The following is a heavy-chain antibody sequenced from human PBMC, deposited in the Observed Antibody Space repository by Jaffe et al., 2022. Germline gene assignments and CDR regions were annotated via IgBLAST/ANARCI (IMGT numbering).Heavy chain of an antibody. J-gene: IGHJ4*02. CDR2: INHSGST. D-gene: IGHD3-9*01. CDR3: ARGLVHPDYDILTGYPRYGYYFDY. Sequence: QVQLQQWGAGLLKPSETLSLTCAVYGGSFSGYYWSWIRQPPGKGLEWIGEINHSGSTNYNPSLKSRVTISVDTSKNQFSLKLSSVTAADTAVYYCARGLVHPDYDILTGYPRYGYYFDYWGQGTLVTVSS. V-gene: IGHV4-34*01. CDR1: GGSFSGYY.